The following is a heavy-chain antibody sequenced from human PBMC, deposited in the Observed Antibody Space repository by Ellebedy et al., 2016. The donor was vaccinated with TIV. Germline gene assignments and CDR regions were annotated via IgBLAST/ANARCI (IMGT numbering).Heavy chain of an antibody. CDR2: IYSGGST. CDR1: GFTVSSNY. CDR3: AREPQYYFDY. J-gene: IGHJ4*02. V-gene: IGHV3-66*01. Sequence: PGGSLRLSCAASGFTVSSNYMSWVRQAPGRGLEWVSVIYSGGSTYYADSVKGRFTVSRDNSKNTLYLQMTSLRAEDTAVYYCAREPQYYFDYWGQGTLVTVSS.